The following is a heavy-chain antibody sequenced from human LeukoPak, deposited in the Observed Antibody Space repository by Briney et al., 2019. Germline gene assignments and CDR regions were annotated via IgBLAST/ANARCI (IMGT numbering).Heavy chain of an antibody. Sequence: ASVKVSCKASGYTFTGYYMHWVRQASGQGLEWMGWINPNSGGTNYAQKFQGRVTMTRDTSISTAYMELSRLRSDDTAVYYCARAESSGWEYYFDYWGQGSLVTVSS. CDR1: GYTFTGYY. CDR2: INPNSGGT. J-gene: IGHJ4*02. D-gene: IGHD6-19*01. V-gene: IGHV1-2*02. CDR3: ARAESSGWEYYFDY.